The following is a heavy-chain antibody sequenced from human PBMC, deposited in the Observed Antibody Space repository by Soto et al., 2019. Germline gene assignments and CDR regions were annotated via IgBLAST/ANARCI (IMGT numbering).Heavy chain of an antibody. J-gene: IGHJ3*02. V-gene: IGHV3-9*01. Sequence: FLRLSCAASGFTFDDYAMHWVRQAPGKGLEWVSGISWNSGSIGYADSVKGRFTISRDNAKNSLYLQMNRLRAEDTALYYCAGYTLTSAVDIWGQVIMVTVSS. CDR2: ISWNSGSI. CDR1: GFTFDDYA. D-gene: IGHD4-4*01. CDR3: AGYTLTSAVDI.